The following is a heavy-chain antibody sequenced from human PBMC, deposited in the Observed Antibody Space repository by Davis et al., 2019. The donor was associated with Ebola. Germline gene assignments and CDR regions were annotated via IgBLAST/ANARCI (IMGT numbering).Heavy chain of an antibody. D-gene: IGHD6-6*01. CDR3: ARQSREQLANWFDP. Sequence: PSETLSLTCTVSGGSISSSSYYWGWIRQPPGKGLEWIGSIYYSGSTYYNPSLKSRVTISVDTSKNQFSLKLSSVTAADTAVYYCARQSREQLANWFDPWGQGTLVTVSS. CDR1: GGSISSSSYY. V-gene: IGHV4-39*01. J-gene: IGHJ5*02. CDR2: IYYSGST.